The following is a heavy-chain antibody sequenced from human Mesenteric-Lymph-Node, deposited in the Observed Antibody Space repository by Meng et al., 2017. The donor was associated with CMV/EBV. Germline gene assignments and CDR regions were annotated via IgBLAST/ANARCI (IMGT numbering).Heavy chain of an antibody. V-gene: IGHV1-69*10. J-gene: IGHJ6*02. CDR2: IIPILGIA. CDR3: ARDRPQVDIVVVPAAMYYYYGMDV. D-gene: IGHD2-2*01. Sequence: SVKVSCKASGGTFSSYAISWVRQAPGQGLEWMGGIIPILGIANYAQKFQGRVTITADKSTSTAYMELSSLRSEDTAVYYCARDRPQVDIVVVPAAMYYYYGMDVWGQGTTVTVSS. CDR1: GGTFSSYA.